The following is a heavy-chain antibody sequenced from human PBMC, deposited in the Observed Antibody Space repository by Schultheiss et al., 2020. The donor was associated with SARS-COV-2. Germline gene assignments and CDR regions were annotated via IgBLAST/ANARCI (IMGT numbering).Heavy chain of an antibody. CDR2: ISYDGSNK. V-gene: IGHV3-30*07. D-gene: IGHD6-6*01. CDR1: GFTFSSYA. CDR3: ASDGPYSSSSFYFDY. Sequence: GGSVRLSCAASGFTFSSYAMHWVRQAPGKGLEWVAVISYDGSNKYYADSVKGRFTISRDNAKNSLYLQMNSLRAEDTAVYYCASDGPYSSSSFYFDYWGQGTLVTVSS. J-gene: IGHJ4*02.